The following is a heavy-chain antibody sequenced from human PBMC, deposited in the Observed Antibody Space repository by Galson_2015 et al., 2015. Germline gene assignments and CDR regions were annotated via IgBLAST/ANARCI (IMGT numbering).Heavy chain of an antibody. Sequence: SLRLSCAASGFTFDDYAMHWVRQAPGKGLEWVSGISWNSGSIGYADSVKGRFTISRDNAKNSLYLQMNSLRAEDTALYYCAKDNHYYDSSGYYPLGDWGQGTLVTVSS. V-gene: IGHV3-9*01. D-gene: IGHD3-22*01. CDR2: ISWNSGSI. CDR3: AKDNHYYDSSGYYPLGD. CDR1: GFTFDDYA. J-gene: IGHJ4*02.